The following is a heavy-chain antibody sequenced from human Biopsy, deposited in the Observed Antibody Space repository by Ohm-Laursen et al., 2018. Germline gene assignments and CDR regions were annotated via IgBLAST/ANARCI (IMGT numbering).Heavy chain of an antibody. J-gene: IGHJ6*02. D-gene: IGHD6-13*01. CDR3: GGTASNQHYYGMDV. CDR1: GYTFTSYH. Sequence: SSVKVSCKASGYTFTSYHVHWVRQAPGQGLEWMGWIDAKTGDTNYAQKFQGRVTMTRDTSISTAYVDLSSLRSDDTAVYWCGGTASNQHYYGMDVWGQGTTVTVSS. V-gene: IGHV1-2*02. CDR2: IDAKTGDT.